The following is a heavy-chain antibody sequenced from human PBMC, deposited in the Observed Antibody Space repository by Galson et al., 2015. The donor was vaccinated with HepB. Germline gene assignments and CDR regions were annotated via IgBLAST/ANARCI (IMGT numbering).Heavy chain of an antibody. CDR3: ARGDVVVPAAISPTYYYYGMDV. CDR2: INPSGGST. D-gene: IGHD2-2*02. V-gene: IGHV1-46*01. J-gene: IGHJ6*02. Sequence: SVKVSCKASGYTFTSYYMHWVRQAPGQGLEWMGIINPSGGSTSYAQKFQGRVTMTRDTSTSTVYMELSSLRSEDTAVYYCARGDVVVPAAISPTYYYYGMDVWGQGTTVTVSS. CDR1: GYTFTSYY.